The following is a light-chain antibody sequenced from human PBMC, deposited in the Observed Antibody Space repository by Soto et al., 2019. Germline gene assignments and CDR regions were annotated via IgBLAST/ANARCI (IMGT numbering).Light chain of an antibody. CDR2: EVS. CDR1: SSYVGGYHY. V-gene: IGLV2-8*01. CDR3: SSYAGSNNHVL. Sequence: QSALTQPPSASGSPGQSVTISCTGTSSYVGGYHYVSWYQQHPGKAPNLMIYEVSKRPSGVTDRFSGSKSGTTASLTVPGLQAEDEADYYCSSYAGSNNHVLFGGGTKLTFL. J-gene: IGLJ2*01.